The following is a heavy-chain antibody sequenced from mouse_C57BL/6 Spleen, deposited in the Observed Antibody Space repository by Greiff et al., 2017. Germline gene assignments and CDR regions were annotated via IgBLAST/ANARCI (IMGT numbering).Heavy chain of an antibody. CDR2: IDPDTGGP. CDR1: GYTFTDYE. CDR3: TRGNPDY. D-gene: IGHD2-1*01. J-gene: IGHJ2*01. Sequence: QVHVKQPGAELVRPGASVTLSCKASGYTFTDYEMHWVKQTPVHGLEWIGAIDPDTGGPAYNQKFKGKATLTADKSSSTAYMELRSLTSEDSAVYYDTRGNPDYWGRGTTLTVAS. V-gene: IGHV1-15*01.